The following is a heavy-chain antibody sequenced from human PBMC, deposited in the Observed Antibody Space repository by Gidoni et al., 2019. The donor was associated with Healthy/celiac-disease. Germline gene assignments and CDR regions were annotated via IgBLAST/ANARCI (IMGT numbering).Heavy chain of an antibody. CDR1: GFTFSSSA. D-gene: IGHD3-22*01. CDR3: ARDFYDSSGYYLRRAFDY. CDR2: ISYDGSNR. J-gene: IGHJ4*02. V-gene: IGHV3-30-3*01. Sequence: VQLVESGGGGVQPGRSLRLCCAADGFTFSSSAMHWVRQAPGTGLAWVAVISYDGSNRYYADSVKGRFTISRDNSKNTLYLQMNSLRAEDTAVYYCARDFYDSSGYYLRRAFDYWGQGTLVTVSS.